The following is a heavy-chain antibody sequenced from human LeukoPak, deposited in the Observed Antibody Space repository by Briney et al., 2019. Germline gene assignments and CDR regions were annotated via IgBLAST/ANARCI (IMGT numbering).Heavy chain of an antibody. D-gene: IGHD5-18*01. J-gene: IGHJ3*02. CDR2: IRYDGSNK. V-gene: IGHV3-30*02. CDR1: GFTFSSYG. Sequence: GGSLRLSCAASGFTFSSYGMHWVRQAPGKGLEWVAFIRYDGSNKYYADSVKGRFTISRDNSKNTLYLQMNSLRAEDTAVYYCANVPSVDTAMVTALDAFDIWGQGTMVTVSS. CDR3: ANVPSVDTAMVTALDAFDI.